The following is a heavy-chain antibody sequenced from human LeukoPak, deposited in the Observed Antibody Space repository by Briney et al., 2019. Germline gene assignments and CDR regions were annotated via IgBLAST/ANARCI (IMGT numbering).Heavy chain of an antibody. V-gene: IGHV4-59*01. D-gene: IGHD7-27*01. J-gene: IGHJ4*02. CDR3: ARGANWGSPDY. Sequence: SETLSLTCTVSGGSISSDYWSWIRQSPGKGLEWIGYIYYSGTTSYNPSLKSRVTISLDTSKNQFSLELSSVTAADTAVYYCARGANWGSPDYGGQGTLVTVSS. CDR2: IYYSGTT. CDR1: GGSISSDY.